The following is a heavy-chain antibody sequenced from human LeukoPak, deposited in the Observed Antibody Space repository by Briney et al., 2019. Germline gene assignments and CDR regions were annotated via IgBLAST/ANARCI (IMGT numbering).Heavy chain of an antibody. CDR3: ASYSSSWQPDCGNWFDP. J-gene: IGHJ5*02. D-gene: IGHD6-13*01. CDR2: ISAYNGNT. V-gene: IGHV1-18*01. Sequence: ASVKVSCKASGYTFTSYGISWVRQAPGQGLEWMGWISAYNGNTNYAQKLQGRVTMTTDTSTSTAYMELRSLRSEDTAVYYCASYSSSWQPDCGNWFDPWGQGTLVTVSS. CDR1: GYTFTSYG.